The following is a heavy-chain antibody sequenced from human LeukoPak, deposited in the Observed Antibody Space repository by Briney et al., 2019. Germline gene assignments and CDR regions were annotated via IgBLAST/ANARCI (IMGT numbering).Heavy chain of an antibody. CDR2: IIPILGIA. D-gene: IGHD6-19*01. CDR3: GVAGSEYYFDY. CDR1: GGTFSSYA. V-gene: IGHV1-69*04. J-gene: IGHJ4*02. Sequence: GASVKVSCKASGGTFSSYAISWVRQAPGQGLEWMGRIIPILGIANYAQKFQGRVTITADKSTSTAYMELSSLRSEDTAVYYCGVAGSEYYFDYWGQGTLVTVSS.